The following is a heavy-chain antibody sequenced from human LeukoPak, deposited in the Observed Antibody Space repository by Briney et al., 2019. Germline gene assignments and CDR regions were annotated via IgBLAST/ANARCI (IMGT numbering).Heavy chain of an antibody. CDR2: ISGSSVYI. J-gene: IGHJ3*02. D-gene: IGHD6-13*01. Sequence: GGSLRLSCAASGFTFSSYTMNWVRQAPGKGLEWVSCISGSSVYIYYADSLKGRFTISRDNAKNSLYLQMNGLRAEDTAVYYCARVSAAGAVIDAFDMWGQGTMVTVSS. CDR1: GFTFSSYT. CDR3: ARVSAAGAVIDAFDM. V-gene: IGHV3-21*01.